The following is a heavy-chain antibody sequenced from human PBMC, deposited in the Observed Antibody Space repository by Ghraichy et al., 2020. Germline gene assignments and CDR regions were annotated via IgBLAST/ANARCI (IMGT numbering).Heavy chain of an antibody. D-gene: IGHD6-6*01. Sequence: GESLNISCAASGFTFSSYSMNWVRQAPGKGLEWVSYISNGGSTIYYTDSVKGRFTISRDNAKNSLYLQMNSLRDEDSAVYFCARETYGTSSNYFDYWGQGTLVTVSS. J-gene: IGHJ4*02. CDR2: ISNGGSTI. CDR1: GFTFSSYS. V-gene: IGHV3-48*02. CDR3: ARETYGTSSNYFDY.